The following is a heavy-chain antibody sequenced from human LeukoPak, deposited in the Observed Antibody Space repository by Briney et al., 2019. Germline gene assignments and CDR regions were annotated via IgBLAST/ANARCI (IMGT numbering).Heavy chain of an antibody. CDR3: TTGYYYGDGAGY. Sequence: PGGSLRLSCAASGFTFSNAWMSWVRQAPGKGLDWVGRIKSKTDGGTTDYAAPVKGRFTISRDDSKNTLYLQMNSLKTEDTAVYYCTTGYYYGDGAGYWGQGTLVTVSS. CDR2: IKSKTDGGTT. V-gene: IGHV3-15*01. J-gene: IGHJ4*02. D-gene: IGHD3-22*01. CDR1: GFTFSNAW.